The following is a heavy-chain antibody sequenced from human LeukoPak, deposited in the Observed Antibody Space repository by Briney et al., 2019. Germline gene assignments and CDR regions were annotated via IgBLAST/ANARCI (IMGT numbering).Heavy chain of an antibody. CDR3: AKVGSSGWYNWFDP. J-gene: IGHJ5*02. Sequence: GGSLRLSCAASGFTFSSYAMSWVRQAPGKGLEWVSAISGSGGSTYYADSVKGRSTISRDNSKNTLYLQMNSLRAEDTAIYYCAKVGSSGWYNWFDPWGQGTLVTVSS. CDR1: GFTFSSYA. D-gene: IGHD6-19*01. CDR2: ISGSGGST. V-gene: IGHV3-23*01.